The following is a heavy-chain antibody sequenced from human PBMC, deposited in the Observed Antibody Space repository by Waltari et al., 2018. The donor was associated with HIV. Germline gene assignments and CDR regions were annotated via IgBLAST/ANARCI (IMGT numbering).Heavy chain of an antibody. J-gene: IGHJ5*02. D-gene: IGHD6-6*01. CDR3: ARARRIAARSGYDWFDP. Sequence: QEQLVQSGAEVKKPGPSVKVSCKASGSTFISFIITWVRQATGKGLEWMGWMNPNRGNTGYAQKFQGRVTMTRNTSRSTAYMELSSLRSEDTAVYYCARARRIAARSGYDWFDPWGQGTLVTVSS. CDR1: GSTFISFI. V-gene: IGHV1-8*01. CDR2: MNPNRGNT.